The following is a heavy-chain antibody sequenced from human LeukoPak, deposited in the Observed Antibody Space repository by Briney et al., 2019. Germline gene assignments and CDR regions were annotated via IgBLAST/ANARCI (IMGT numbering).Heavy chain of an antibody. J-gene: IGHJ4*02. V-gene: IGHV1-18*01. CDR2: ISGYNGDT. D-gene: IGHD3-22*01. CDR3: ARDGAYHDSSGSYYAVGDDY. Sequence: ASVKVSCKASGGTFSSYAISWVRQAPGQGLEWMGWISGYNGDTNYAQKVQGRVTMTTDTSTSTAYLELRSLRSDDTAVYYCARDGAYHDSSGSYYAVGDDYWGQGTQVTVSS. CDR1: GGTFSSYA.